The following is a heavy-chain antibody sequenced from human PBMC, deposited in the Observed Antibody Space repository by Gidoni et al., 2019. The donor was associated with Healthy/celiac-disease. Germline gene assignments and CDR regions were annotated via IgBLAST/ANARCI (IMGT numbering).Heavy chain of an antibody. CDR1: GFPFRSYA. CDR3: ATRYFDWLGGGMDV. D-gene: IGHD3-9*01. CDR2: ISGSGGST. V-gene: IGHV3-23*01. Sequence: EVQLLESGGGLVQPGGSLRLPFAASGFPFRSYAMSWVRQAPGKGLEWVSAISGSGGSTYYADSVKGRFTISRDNSKNTLYLQMNSLRAEDTAVYYCATRYFDWLGGGMDVWGQGTTVTVSS. J-gene: IGHJ6*02.